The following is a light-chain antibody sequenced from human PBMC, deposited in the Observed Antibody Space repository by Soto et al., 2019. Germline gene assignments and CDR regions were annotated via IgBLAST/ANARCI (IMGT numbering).Light chain of an antibody. Sequence: QSVLTQPASVSGSPGQSITISCTGTSSDVGGYNYVSWYQQHPGKAPKVMIYGVSHRPSGVSSRFSGSKSGSTASLTISGLQAEDEADYYCSSYTRSSTPYVFGTGTKLTVL. V-gene: IGLV2-14*01. CDR3: SSYTRSSTPYV. J-gene: IGLJ1*01. CDR2: GVS. CDR1: SSDVGGYNY.